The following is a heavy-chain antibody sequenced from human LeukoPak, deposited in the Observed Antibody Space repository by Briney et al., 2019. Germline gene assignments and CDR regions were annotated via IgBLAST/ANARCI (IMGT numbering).Heavy chain of an antibody. CDR1: GGSISSYY. V-gene: IGHV4-59*01. CDR3: ARDSGTTGEVKFDP. D-gene: IGHD3-10*01. J-gene: IGHJ5*02. CDR2: IYYSGST. Sequence: PSETLSLTCTVSGGSISSYYWSWIRQPPGKGLEWIGYIYYSGSTNYSPSLKSRVTISVDTSKNQFSLKLSSVTAADTAVYFCARDSGTTGEVKFDPWGQGTLVTVSS.